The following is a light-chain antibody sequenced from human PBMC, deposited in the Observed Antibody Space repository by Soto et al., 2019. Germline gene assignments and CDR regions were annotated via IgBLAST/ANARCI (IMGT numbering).Light chain of an antibody. CDR1: HDVSSW. Sequence: DIQMTQSPSSFSASVGGRVTITCRASHDVSSWLAWYQQKPGKAPRLLIYGASTLQSGVPSRFSGSGSGTDFTLTISSLQPEDFATYYCQQANSPYSFGQGTKLEIK. J-gene: IGKJ2*03. CDR2: GAS. CDR3: QQANSPYS. V-gene: IGKV1-12*01.